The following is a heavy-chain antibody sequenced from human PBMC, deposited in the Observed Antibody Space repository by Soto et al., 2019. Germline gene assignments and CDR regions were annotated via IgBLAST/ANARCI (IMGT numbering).Heavy chain of an antibody. Sequence: EVQLVESGGGLVQPGGSLRLSCAASGFTFSSDWMHWVRQAPGKGLVWVARVKIEGRGAAYAESVKGRFTISRDNAKNTLYLQMNSLRAEDTAVYYCACRYCSGGSCYGDGMDVWGQGTTVTVS. CDR3: ACRYCSGGSCYGDGMDV. CDR1: GFTFSSDW. CDR2: VKIEGRGA. D-gene: IGHD2-8*02. J-gene: IGHJ6*02. V-gene: IGHV3-74*01.